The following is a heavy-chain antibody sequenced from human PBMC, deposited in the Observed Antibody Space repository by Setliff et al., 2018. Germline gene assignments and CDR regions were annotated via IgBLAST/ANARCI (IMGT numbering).Heavy chain of an antibody. D-gene: IGHD4-17*01. CDR2: ISAYNGNT. J-gene: IGHJ6*02. CDR3: ARSTVTQIFYYGMDV. Sequence: PSVKVSCKASGYTFTSYGISWVRQAPGQGLEWMGWISAYNGNTNYAQKLQGRVTMTTDTSTSTAYMELRSLRSDDTAVYYCARSTVTQIFYYGMDVWGQGTTVTVSS. V-gene: IGHV1-18*01. CDR1: GYTFTSYG.